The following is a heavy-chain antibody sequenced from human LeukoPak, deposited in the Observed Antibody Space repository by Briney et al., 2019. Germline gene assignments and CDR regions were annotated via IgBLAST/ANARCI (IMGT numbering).Heavy chain of an antibody. CDR1: GGSFSGYY. J-gene: IGHJ4*02. Sequence: SETLSLTCAVYGGSFSGYYWSWIRQPPGKGLEWIGSIYYSGSTYYNPSLKSRVTISVDTSKNQFSLKLSSVTAADTAVYYCASYYGSGYYFDYWGQGTLVTVSS. CDR3: ASYYGSGYYFDY. V-gene: IGHV4-34*01. D-gene: IGHD3-10*01. CDR2: IYYSGST.